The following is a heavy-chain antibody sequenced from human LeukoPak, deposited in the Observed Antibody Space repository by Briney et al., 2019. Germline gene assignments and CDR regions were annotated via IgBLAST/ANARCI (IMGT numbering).Heavy chain of an antibody. D-gene: IGHD4-17*01. CDR1: GFTFSSYA. CDR3: AKDNGDSPFDY. V-gene: IGHV3-23*01. CDR2: ISGSGGRT. Sequence: GGSLRLSCAASGFTFSSYAMTWVRQAPGKGLEWVSAISGSGGRTYYADSVKGRFTISRDNSKNTLYLQINSLRAEDTAVYYCAKDNGDSPFDYWGQGTLVTVSS. J-gene: IGHJ4*02.